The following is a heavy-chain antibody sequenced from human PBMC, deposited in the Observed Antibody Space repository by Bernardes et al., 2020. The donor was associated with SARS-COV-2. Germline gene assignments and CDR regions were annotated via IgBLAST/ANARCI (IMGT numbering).Heavy chain of an antibody. Sequence: GGSLRLSCAASGFTFSSYWMSWVRQAPGKGLEWVANIKQDGSEKYYVDSVKGRFTISRDNAKNSLYLQMNSLRAEDTAVYYCARETAMVTKDLDYWGQGTLVTVSS. CDR2: IKQDGSEK. J-gene: IGHJ4*02. CDR3: ARETAMVTKDLDY. D-gene: IGHD5-18*01. CDR1: GFTFSSYW. V-gene: IGHV3-7*01.